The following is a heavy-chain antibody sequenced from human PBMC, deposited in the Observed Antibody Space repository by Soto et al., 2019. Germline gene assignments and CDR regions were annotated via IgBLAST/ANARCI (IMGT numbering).Heavy chain of an antibody. CDR1: GFSFSSFA. D-gene: IGHD4-17*01. J-gene: IGHJ4*02. V-gene: IGHV3-23*01. CDR2: IGGSGGST. Sequence: EVQLLESGGGLVHPGGSLRLSCEASGFSFSSFAMSWVRQAPGKGLEWVSGIGGSGGSTYYADSVKGRFTISRDNSNNTLYLQMNSLRVEDTAVYYCARAEDDYGDQDHFDFWGQGTLVTVSS. CDR3: ARAEDDYGDQDHFDF.